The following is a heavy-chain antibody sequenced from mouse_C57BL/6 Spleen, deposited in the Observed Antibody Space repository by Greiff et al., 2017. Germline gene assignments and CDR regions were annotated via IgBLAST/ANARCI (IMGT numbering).Heavy chain of an antibody. J-gene: IGHJ4*01. CDR2: IDPSDSYT. D-gene: IGHD2-1*01. Sequence: VQLQQSGAELVKPGASVKLSCKASGYTFTSYWMQWVKQRPGQGLEWIGEIDPSDSYTNYNQKFKGKATLTVDTSSSTAYMQLSSLTSEDSAVYYCARGNYGNLYYAMDYWGQGTSVTVSS. CDR1: GYTFTSYW. CDR3: ARGNYGNLYYAMDY. V-gene: IGHV1-50*01.